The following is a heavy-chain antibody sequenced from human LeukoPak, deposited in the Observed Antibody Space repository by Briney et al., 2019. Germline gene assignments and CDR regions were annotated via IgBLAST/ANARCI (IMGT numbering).Heavy chain of an antibody. Sequence: SETLSLTCTVSGGSISSSSYYWSWVRQPAGKGLEWIGRIYASGSTNYNPSLKSRVTISVDTSKNQLSLKLTSVTAADTAVYYCAKDRWRYNWNLIDYWGQGTLVTVSS. J-gene: IGHJ4*02. CDR3: AKDRWRYNWNLIDY. CDR1: GGSISSSSYY. V-gene: IGHV4-61*02. CDR2: IYASGST. D-gene: IGHD1-20*01.